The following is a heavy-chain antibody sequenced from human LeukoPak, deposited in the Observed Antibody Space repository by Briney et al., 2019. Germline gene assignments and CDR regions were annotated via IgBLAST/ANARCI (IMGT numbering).Heavy chain of an antibody. Sequence: GTLSLTCAVSGGSISSSNWWSWVRQPPGKGLEWVSYISYSVNTIYYADSVKGRFTISRDNAKNSLYLQMNSLRADDTAVYYCARDRGAYYYGSLKLFDYWGQGTLVTVSS. CDR3: ARDRGAYYYGSLKLFDY. D-gene: IGHD3-10*01. V-gene: IGHV3-48*04. CDR1: GGSISSSN. CDR2: ISYSVNTI. J-gene: IGHJ4*02.